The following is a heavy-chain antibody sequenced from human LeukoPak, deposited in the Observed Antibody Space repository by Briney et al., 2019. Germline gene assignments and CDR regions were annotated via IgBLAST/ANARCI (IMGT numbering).Heavy chain of an antibody. CDR1: GGTFSSYA. CDR2: IIPIFGTA. Sequence: ASVKVSCKASGGTFSSYAISWVRQAPGQGLEWLGGIIPIFGTANYAQKFQGRVTITADESTSTAYMELSSLRSEDTAVYYCARVRGGYDLLFWYFDLWGRGTLVTVSS. D-gene: IGHD5-12*01. V-gene: IGHV1-69*13. J-gene: IGHJ2*01. CDR3: ARVRGGYDLLFWYFDL.